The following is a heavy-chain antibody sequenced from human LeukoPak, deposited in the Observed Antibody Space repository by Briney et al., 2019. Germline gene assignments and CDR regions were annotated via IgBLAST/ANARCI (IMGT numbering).Heavy chain of an antibody. Sequence: ASVKVSCKVSGYTLTELSMHWVRQAPGKGLEWMGGFDPEDGETIYAQKFQGRVTMTEDTSTDTAYMELSSLRSEDTAVYYCATAAYGFLDIDYWGQGTLVTVSS. J-gene: IGHJ4*02. CDR3: ATAAYGFLDIDY. D-gene: IGHD3-10*01. V-gene: IGHV1-24*01. CDR2: FDPEDGET. CDR1: GYTLTELS.